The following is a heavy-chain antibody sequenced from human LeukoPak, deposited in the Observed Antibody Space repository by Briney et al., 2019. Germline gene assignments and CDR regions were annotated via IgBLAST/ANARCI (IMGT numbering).Heavy chain of an antibody. Sequence: SETLSLTCTVSGGSISSSSYYWGWIRQPPGKGLEWIGSIYYSGSTYYNPPLKSRVTISVDTSKNQFSLKLSSVTAADTAVYYCARDRGFRESYFDYWGQGTLVTVSS. D-gene: IGHD3-10*01. CDR1: GGSISSSSYY. CDR3: ARDRGFRESYFDY. CDR2: IYYSGST. J-gene: IGHJ4*02. V-gene: IGHV4-39*07.